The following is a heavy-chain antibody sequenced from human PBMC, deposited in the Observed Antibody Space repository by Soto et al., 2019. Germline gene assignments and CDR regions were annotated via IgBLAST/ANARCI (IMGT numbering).Heavy chain of an antibody. D-gene: IGHD6-6*01. Sequence: SETLSLTCAVYGGSFSGYYWSWIRQPPGKGLEWIGEINHSGSTNYNPSLKSRVTISVDTSKNQFSLKLSSVTAADTAVYYCARGKGLAARDYFDYWGQGTLVTVSS. CDR2: INHSGST. CDR3: ARGKGLAARDYFDY. J-gene: IGHJ4*02. CDR1: GGSFSGYY. V-gene: IGHV4-34*01.